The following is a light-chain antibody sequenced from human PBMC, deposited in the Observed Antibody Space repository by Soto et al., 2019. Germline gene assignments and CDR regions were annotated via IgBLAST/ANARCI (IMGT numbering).Light chain of an antibody. CDR2: DVS. CDR3: SSYTSSNTYV. V-gene: IGLV2-14*03. J-gene: IGLJ1*01. CDR1: ISDVSGYNF. Sequence: QSVLTQPASVSGSPGQSITISCTGTISDVSGYNFVSWYQQYPGKAPKLMIYDVSNRPSGVSNRFSGSKSGNTASLTISGLQGEDEADYYCSSYTSSNTYVFGAGTKVTVL.